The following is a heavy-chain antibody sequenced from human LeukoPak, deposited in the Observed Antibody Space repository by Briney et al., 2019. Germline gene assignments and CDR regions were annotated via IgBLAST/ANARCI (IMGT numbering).Heavy chain of an antibody. J-gene: IGHJ6*03. D-gene: IGHD3-22*01. CDR1: GYTLTRYY. Sequence: ASVRVSRKASGYTLTRYYLHWVRQAPGQALEWMDIINPSGGRPRYARKFQGRVTMTRGTSTSTVYMELSSLRSEDTAVYYCARDQAYYDSSGYYYYYYYMDVWGKGTTVTVYS. V-gene: IGHV1-46*03. CDR3: ARDQAYYDSSGYYYYYYYMDV. CDR2: INPSGGRP.